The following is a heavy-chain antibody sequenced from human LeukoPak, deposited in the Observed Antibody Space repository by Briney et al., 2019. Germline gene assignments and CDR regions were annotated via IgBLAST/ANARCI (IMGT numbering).Heavy chain of an antibody. CDR1: GFSLSTSGLG. V-gene: IGHV2-5*01. J-gene: IGHJ3*02. Sequence: SGPTLVNPTQTLTLTCTFSGFSLSTSGLGMGWIRQPPGKALEWLALIYWNDDKRYSPSLRSRPTITKDTSKNQVVLTMTNMDPVDTATYYCARIASPGYYDSSGYYYEGYAFDIWGQGTMVTVSS. D-gene: IGHD3-22*01. CDR2: IYWNDDK. CDR3: ARIASPGYYDSSGYYYEGYAFDI.